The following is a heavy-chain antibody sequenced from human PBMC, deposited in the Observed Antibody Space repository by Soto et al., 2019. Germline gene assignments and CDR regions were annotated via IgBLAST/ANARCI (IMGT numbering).Heavy chain of an antibody. CDR2: INHSGST. Sequence: PSETLSLTCAVYGGSFIGYYWTWIRQPPGTGKEWIGEINHSGSTNYNPSLKSRVTISVDTSKNQFSLKLTSVTAADTAVYYCHARGPLPTAGNGEYYYYGMDDWGQGTTVTVSS. CDR3: HARGPLPTAGNGEYYYYGMDD. CDR1: GGSFIGYY. J-gene: IGHJ6*02. D-gene: IGHD1-26*01. V-gene: IGHV4-34*03.